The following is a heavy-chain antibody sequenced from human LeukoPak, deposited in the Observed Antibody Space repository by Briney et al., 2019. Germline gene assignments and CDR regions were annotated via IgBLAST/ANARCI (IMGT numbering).Heavy chain of an antibody. J-gene: IGHJ5*02. Sequence: GGSLRLSCAASGFTFSSYAMSWVRQAPGKGLEWVSAISGSGGSTYYADSVKGRFTISIDNSKNTLYLQMNSLRAEDTAVYYCAKPPRYQLLYNWFDPWGQGTLVTVSS. D-gene: IGHD2-2*01. CDR1: GFTFSSYA. CDR2: ISGSGGST. V-gene: IGHV3-23*01. CDR3: AKPPRYQLLYNWFDP.